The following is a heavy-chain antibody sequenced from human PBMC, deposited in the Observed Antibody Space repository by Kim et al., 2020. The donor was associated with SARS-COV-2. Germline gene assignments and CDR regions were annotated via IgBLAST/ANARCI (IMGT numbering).Heavy chain of an antibody. D-gene: IGHD4-17*01. Sequence: GGSLRLSCAASGFTFSSYSMNWVRQAPGKGLQWVSSISSSSTYIYYADSLKGRFTISRDNAKNSLYLQMNSLRAEDTAVYYCARDLTNYGDPPYWGQGTLVTVSS. V-gene: IGHV3-21*01. CDR3: ARDLTNYGDPPY. J-gene: IGHJ4*02. CDR1: GFTFSSYS. CDR2: ISSSSTYI.